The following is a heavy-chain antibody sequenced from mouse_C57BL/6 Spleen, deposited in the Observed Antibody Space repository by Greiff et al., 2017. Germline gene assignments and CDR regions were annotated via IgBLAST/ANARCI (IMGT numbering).Heavy chain of an antibody. J-gene: IGHJ3*01. Sequence: QVQLQQPGAELVRPGSSVKLSCKASGYTFTSYWMDWVKQRPGQGLEWIGNIYPSDSETHYNQKFKDKATLTVDKSSSTAYMQLSSLTSEDSAVYYCARPIYYGSSPFAYWGQGTLVTVSA. V-gene: IGHV1-61*01. CDR1: GYTFTSYW. D-gene: IGHD1-1*01. CDR2: IYPSDSET. CDR3: ARPIYYGSSPFAY.